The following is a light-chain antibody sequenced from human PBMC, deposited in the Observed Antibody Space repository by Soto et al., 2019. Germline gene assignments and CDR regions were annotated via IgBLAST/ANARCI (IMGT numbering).Light chain of an antibody. CDR3: QQYGRSPGYT. J-gene: IGKJ2*01. Sequence: EIVLTQSPGTLSLSPGERATLSCRASQSVSSSYLAWYQQKPGQAPRLLIYGASSRATGIPDRFSGSGSGTEFTLTISSLEPEDFAVYYCQQYGRSPGYTFGQGTKLEIK. CDR1: QSVSSSY. CDR2: GAS. V-gene: IGKV3-20*01.